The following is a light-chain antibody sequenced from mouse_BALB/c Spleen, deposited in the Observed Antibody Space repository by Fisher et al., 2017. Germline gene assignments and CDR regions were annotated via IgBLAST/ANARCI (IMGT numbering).Light chain of an antibody. Sequence: IVLTQTPAIMSASPGEKVTMTCSASSSVSYMYRYQQKPGSSSRLLIYDTSNLASGVPVRFSGSGSGTSYSLTISRMEAEDAATYYCQQWSSYPPTFGAGTKLELK. V-gene: IGKV4-55*01. CDR2: DTS. CDR1: SSVSY. J-gene: IGKJ5*01. CDR3: QQWSSYPPT.